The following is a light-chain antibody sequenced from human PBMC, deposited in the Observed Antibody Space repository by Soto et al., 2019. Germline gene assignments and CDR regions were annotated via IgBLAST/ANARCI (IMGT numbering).Light chain of an antibody. CDR2: TAS. J-gene: IGKJ5*01. CDR3: QQSYSSPVT. V-gene: IGKV1-39*01. Sequence: DIQMTQSPSSLSSSVLERFTITCRASQSISTYLNWYQQKPGKAPKVLIYTASILQGGVPSRFSGGGSGTEFTLTISNLQPEDSATYYCQQSYSSPVTFGQGTRLEIK. CDR1: QSISTY.